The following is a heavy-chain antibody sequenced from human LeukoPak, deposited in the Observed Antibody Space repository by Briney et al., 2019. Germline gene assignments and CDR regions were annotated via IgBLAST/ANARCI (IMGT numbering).Heavy chain of an antibody. Sequence: GGSLRLSCAASGFTFSSYAMSWVRQAPGKGLEWVSAISGSGGSTYYADSVKGRFTISRDNPKNTLYLQMNSLRAEDTAVYYCAKDSRGYQDYFDYWGQGTLVTVSS. D-gene: IGHD3-22*01. V-gene: IGHV3-23*01. CDR3: AKDSRGYQDYFDY. CDR1: GFTFSSYA. J-gene: IGHJ4*02. CDR2: ISGSGGST.